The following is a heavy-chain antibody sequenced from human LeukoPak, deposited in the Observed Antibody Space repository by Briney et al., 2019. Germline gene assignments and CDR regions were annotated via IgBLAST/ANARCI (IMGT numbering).Heavy chain of an antibody. Sequence: GASVKVSCKASGYTFTSYGISWVRQAPGQGLEWMGWISAYNGNTNYAQKLQGRVTMTTDTSTSTAYMELRSLRSDDTAVYYCVRDQDGGSSGYYSFDYWGQGTLVTVSS. CDR2: ISAYNGNT. CDR1: GYTFTSYG. V-gene: IGHV1-18*01. CDR3: VRDQDGGSSGYYSFDY. D-gene: IGHD3-22*01. J-gene: IGHJ4*02.